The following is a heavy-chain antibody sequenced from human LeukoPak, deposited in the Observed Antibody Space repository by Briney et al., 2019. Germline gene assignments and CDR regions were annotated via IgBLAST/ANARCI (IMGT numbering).Heavy chain of an antibody. D-gene: IGHD4-17*01. V-gene: IGHV3-23*01. J-gene: IGHJ5*02. CDR3: AKNRPDYGDYWEGWFDP. CDR2: ISGSGGST. CDR1: GGSIRSSSYY. Sequence: ETLSLTCTVSGGSIRSSSYYWGWIRQAPGKGLEWVSAISGSGGSTYYADSVKGRFTISRDNSKNTLYLQMNSLRAEDTAVYYCAKNRPDYGDYWEGWFDPWGQGTLVTVSS.